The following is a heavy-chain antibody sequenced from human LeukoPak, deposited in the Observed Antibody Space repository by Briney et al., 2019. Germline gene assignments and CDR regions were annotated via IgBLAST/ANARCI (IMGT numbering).Heavy chain of an antibody. CDR2: ISGSGGST. D-gene: IGHD6-19*01. CDR3: AKDRYSSGWYGKYFQH. CDR1: GFTLSSYA. J-gene: IGHJ1*01. V-gene: IGHV3-23*01. Sequence: PGGSLRLSCAASGFTLSSYAMSWVRQAPGKGLEWVSAISGSGGSTYYADSVKGRFTISRDNSKNTLYLQMNSLRAEDTAVYYCAKDRYSSGWYGKYFQHWGQGTLVTVSS.